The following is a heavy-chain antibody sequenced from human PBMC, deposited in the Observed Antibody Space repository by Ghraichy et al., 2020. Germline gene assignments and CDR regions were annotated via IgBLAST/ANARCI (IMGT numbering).Heavy chain of an antibody. V-gene: IGHV7-4-1*02. CDR3: TRGGYLMAYSSSWYVY. Sequence: ASVKVSCKASGYTITSPAINWVRQAPGQGLEWMGWIDTNTGNPTYAQGFTGRFVFSLDTSVNTAYLQISSLKAEDTAIYYCTRGGYLMAYSSSWYVYWGQGTLITVSS. CDR2: IDTNTGNP. CDR1: GYTITSPA. J-gene: IGHJ4*02. D-gene: IGHD6-13*01.